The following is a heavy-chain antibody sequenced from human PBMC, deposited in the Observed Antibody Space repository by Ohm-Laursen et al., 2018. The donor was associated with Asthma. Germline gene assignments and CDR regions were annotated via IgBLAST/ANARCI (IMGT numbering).Heavy chain of an antibody. Sequence: SLRLSCAASGYTFSRYSIHWVRQIPGKGLEWVASISTASSFIYYADSVRGRFTTSRDNARNSVYLQMNSLRAEGTALYYCASNIIVAGFNGFDYWGQGTLVTVSS. CDR3: ASNIIVAGFNGFDY. CDR2: ISTASSFI. V-gene: IGHV3-21*01. CDR1: GYTFSRYS. D-gene: IGHD5-12*01. J-gene: IGHJ4*02.